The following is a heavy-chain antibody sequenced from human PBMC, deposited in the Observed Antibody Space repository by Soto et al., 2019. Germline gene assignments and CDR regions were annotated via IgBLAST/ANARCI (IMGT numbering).Heavy chain of an antibody. CDR2: INHSGST. Sequence: SETLSLTCAVYGGSFSGYYWSWIRQPPGKGLEWIGEINHSGSTNYNPSLKSRVTISVDTSKNQFSLKLSSVTAADTAVYYCARTCPNWNKRYYFDYWGQGTLATVSS. CDR3: ARTCPNWNKRYYFDY. CDR1: GGSFSGYY. D-gene: IGHD1-20*01. V-gene: IGHV4-34*01. J-gene: IGHJ4*02.